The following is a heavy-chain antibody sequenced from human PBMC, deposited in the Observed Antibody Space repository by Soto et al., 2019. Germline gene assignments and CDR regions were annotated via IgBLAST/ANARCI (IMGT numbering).Heavy chain of an antibody. D-gene: IGHD3-10*01. CDR2: IDPSDSYT. CDR1: GYSFTSYW. J-gene: IGHJ6*02. V-gene: IGHV5-10-1*01. CDR3: ARKSITMVRGDYYYGMDV. Sequence: EVQLVQSGAEVKKPGESLRISCKGSGYSFTSYWISWVRQMPGKGLEWMGRIDPSDSYTNYSPSFQGHVTISADKSISTAYVRGSSLKSRDSAMYYCARKSITMVRGDYYYGMDVWGQGTTVTVSS.